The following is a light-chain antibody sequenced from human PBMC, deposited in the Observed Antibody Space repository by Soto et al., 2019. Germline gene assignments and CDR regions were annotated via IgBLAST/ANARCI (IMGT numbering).Light chain of an antibody. CDR3: HQRSNWPLT. J-gene: IGKJ4*01. Sequence: EIVLTQSPATLSLSPGERATLSCRASQSVGGYLDWYQQKPGQAPRLLIYDASNRASGIPARFSGSGSGTDFTLTISSLEPEDLAVYYCHQRSNWPLTFGGGTKVEIK. CDR1: QSVGGY. V-gene: IGKV3-11*01. CDR2: DAS.